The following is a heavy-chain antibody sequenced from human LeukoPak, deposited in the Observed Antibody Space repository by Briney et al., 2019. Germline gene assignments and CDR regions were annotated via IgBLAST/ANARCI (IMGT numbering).Heavy chain of an antibody. Sequence: GGSLRLSCAASGFTFSSYSMNWVRQAPGKGLEWVSSISSSSSYIYYADSVKGRFTISRDNAKNSLYLRMNSLRAEDTAVYYCARGEVYGDYGGDTFTFDYWGQGTLVTVSS. CDR1: GFTFSSYS. J-gene: IGHJ4*02. CDR3: ARGEVYGDYGGDTFTFDY. V-gene: IGHV3-21*01. D-gene: IGHD4-17*01. CDR2: ISSSSSYI.